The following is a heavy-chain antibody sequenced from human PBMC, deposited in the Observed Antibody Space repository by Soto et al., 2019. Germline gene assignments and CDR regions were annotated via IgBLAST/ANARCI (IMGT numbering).Heavy chain of an antibody. J-gene: IGHJ6*01. CDR2: IWYDGSKK. Sequence: QVQLVESGGGVVQPGRSLRLSCAAAGYTFSSHGMHWVRQAPGKGLEWVAAIWYDGSKKCYADSVKGRFTVSRDDSKNTLYLEMNSLRAEDTGVYYCARDPASSMDVWGQGTTVTVSS. D-gene: IGHD6-25*01. V-gene: IGHV3-33*01. CDR3: ARDPASSMDV. CDR1: GYTFSSHG.